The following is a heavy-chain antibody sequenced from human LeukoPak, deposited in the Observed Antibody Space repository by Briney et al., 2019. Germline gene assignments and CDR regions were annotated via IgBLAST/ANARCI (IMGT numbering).Heavy chain of an antibody. Sequence: ASVRVSCKACGYNFATSGIGWVRQAPGQGLEWLGWISGYNGNTKSAPKLQGRVTMTTDTSTDTAYLELGSLRVDDTAIYYCARDLGPYTGSYYSYYHYMDVWGEGTSVTVSS. J-gene: IGHJ6*03. CDR2: ISGYNGNT. V-gene: IGHV1-18*01. D-gene: IGHD1-26*01. CDR1: GYNFATSG. CDR3: ARDLGPYTGSYYSYYHYMDV.